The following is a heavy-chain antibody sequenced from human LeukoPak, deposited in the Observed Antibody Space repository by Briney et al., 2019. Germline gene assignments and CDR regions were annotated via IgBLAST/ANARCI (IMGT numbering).Heavy chain of an antibody. J-gene: IGHJ3*02. CDR1: GGSISSYY. D-gene: IGHD1-1*01. CDR3: ARDPNEDAFDI. V-gene: IGHV4-59*01. CDR2: IYYSGTT. Sequence: PSETLSLTCTVSGGSISSYYWSWIRQPPGKGLEWIGYIYYSGTTSYNPSLKSRVTISVDTSKNQFSLKLRSVTAADTAVYYCARDPNEDAFDIWGQGTMVTVSS.